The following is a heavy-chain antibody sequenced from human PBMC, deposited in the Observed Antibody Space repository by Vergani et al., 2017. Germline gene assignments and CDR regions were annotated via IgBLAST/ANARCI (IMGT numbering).Heavy chain of an antibody. Sequence: QVQLQESGPGLVKPSETLSLTCTVSGGSISSYYWSWIRQPPGKGLEWIGYIYYSGSTNYNPSLKSRVTISVDTSKNQFSLKLSSVTAADTAVYSCAREIPEDAFDIWGQGTMVTVSS. CDR1: GGSISSYY. CDR3: AREIPEDAFDI. V-gene: IGHV4-59*12. J-gene: IGHJ3*02. CDR2: IYYSGST. D-gene: IGHD2-21*01.